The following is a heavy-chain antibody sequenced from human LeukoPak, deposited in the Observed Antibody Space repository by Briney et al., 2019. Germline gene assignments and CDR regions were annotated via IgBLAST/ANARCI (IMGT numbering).Heavy chain of an antibody. V-gene: IGHV1-2*02. CDR3: ARDYIGYCSGGSCSAPFH. Sequence: RASVKVSCKASGYTFTGYYMHWVRQAPGQGLEWMGWINPNSGGTNYAQKFQGRVTMARDTSISTAYMELSRLRSDDTAVYYCARDYIGYCSGGSCSAPFHWGQGTLVTVSS. J-gene: IGHJ4*02. D-gene: IGHD2-15*01. CDR2: INPNSGGT. CDR1: GYTFTGYY.